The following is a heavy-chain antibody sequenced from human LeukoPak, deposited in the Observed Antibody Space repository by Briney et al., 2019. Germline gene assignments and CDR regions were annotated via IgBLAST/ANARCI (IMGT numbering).Heavy chain of an antibody. J-gene: IGHJ4*02. CDR1: GGTFSNYA. Sequence: ASVKVSCKASGGTFSNYAMHWVRQAPGQRPEWLGWINPANGYAKYSQELQGRVLITRDTSASTAYMELSSLRSEDMAIYYCAIRDGHTDHWGQGTLVTVSS. CDR3: AIRDGHTDH. CDR2: INPANGYA. V-gene: IGHV1-3*03. D-gene: IGHD5-24*01.